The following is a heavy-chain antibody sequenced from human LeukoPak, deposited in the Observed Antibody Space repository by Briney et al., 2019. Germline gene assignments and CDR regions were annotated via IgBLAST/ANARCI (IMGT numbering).Heavy chain of an antibody. J-gene: IGHJ4*02. V-gene: IGHV3-7*01. D-gene: IGHD3-22*01. CDR1: GFTFSSYW. Sequence: GGSLRLSCAASGFTFSSYWMSWVRQAPGKGLEWVANIKQDGSEKYYVDSVKGRFTIPRDNAKNSLYLQMNSLRAEDTAVYYCAKDREISSGYHYFDYWGQGTLVTVSS. CDR2: IKQDGSEK. CDR3: AKDREISSGYHYFDY.